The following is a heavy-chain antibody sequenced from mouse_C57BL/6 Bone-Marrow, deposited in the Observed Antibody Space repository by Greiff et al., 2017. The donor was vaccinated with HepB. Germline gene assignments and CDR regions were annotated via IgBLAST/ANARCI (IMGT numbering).Heavy chain of an antibody. J-gene: IGHJ2*01. V-gene: IGHV1-4*01. CDR2: INPSSGYT. Sequence: VKLHESGAELARPGASVKMSCKASGYTFTSYTMHWVKQRPGQGLEWIGYINPSSGYTKYNQKFKDKATLTADKSSSTAYMQLSSLTSEDSAVYYCARCAKGNPFDYWGQGTTLTGSS. CDR1: GYTFTSYT. D-gene: IGHD2-1*01. CDR3: ARCAKGNPFDY.